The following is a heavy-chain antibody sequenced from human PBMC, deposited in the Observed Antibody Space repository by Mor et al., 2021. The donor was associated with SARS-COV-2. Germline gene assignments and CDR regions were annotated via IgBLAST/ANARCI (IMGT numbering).Heavy chain of an antibody. CDR3: ARVGESCISSSCPYYFDD. J-gene: IGHJ4*02. CDR2: MNPNSGNT. V-gene: IGHV1-8*01. Sequence: GLEWMGWMNPNSGNTGYAQNFQGRVTMTRNTSISTAYMELSSLRSEDTAIYYCARVGESCISSSCPYYFDDWGQGTLV. D-gene: IGHD2-2*01.